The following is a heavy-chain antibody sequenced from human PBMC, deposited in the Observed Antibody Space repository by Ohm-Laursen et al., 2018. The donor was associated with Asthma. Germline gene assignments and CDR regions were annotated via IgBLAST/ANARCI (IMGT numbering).Heavy chain of an antibody. Sequence: SLRLSCSASRFTFSSHWMSWVRQAPGKGPEWVAHIKEDGSEESYLASVKGRFTISRDNAKNSLYLQMNSLRAEDTAVYYCAKFGRDYRSHGMDVWGQGTTVTVSS. D-gene: IGHD4-11*01. CDR3: AKFGRDYRSHGMDV. V-gene: IGHV3-7*05. CDR2: IKEDGSEE. J-gene: IGHJ6*02. CDR1: RFTFSSHW.